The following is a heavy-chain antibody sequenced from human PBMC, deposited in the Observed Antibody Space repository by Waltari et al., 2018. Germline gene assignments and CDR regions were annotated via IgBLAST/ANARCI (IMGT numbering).Heavy chain of an antibody. J-gene: IGHJ4*02. CDR2: ISRGSDYM. CDR3: AREAWGSSSPFDY. CDR1: GPRLSRNN. Sequence: VQLVESGGGLVKPGGSLSPACAASGPRLSRNNMPWVRQAPGKGLEWGSCISRGSDYMYYADSVKGRFTVSRDNARNSVYLQMNSLRAEDTAVYYCAREAWGSSSPFDYWGQGTLVTVSS. D-gene: IGHD6-6*01. V-gene: IGHV3-21*01.